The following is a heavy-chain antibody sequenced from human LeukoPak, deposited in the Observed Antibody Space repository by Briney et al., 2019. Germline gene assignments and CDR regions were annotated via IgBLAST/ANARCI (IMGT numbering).Heavy chain of an antibody. J-gene: IGHJ4*02. D-gene: IGHD3-3*01. Sequence: PGGSLRLSCAASGFTVSSNYMSWVRQAPGKGLEWVSVIYSGGSTYYADSVKGRFTISRDNSKNTLYLQMNSLRAEDTAVYYCARAPTYDFWSGYYFDYWGQGTLVTVSS. V-gene: IGHV3-66*01. CDR1: GFTVSSNY. CDR2: IYSGGST. CDR3: ARAPTYDFWSGYYFDY.